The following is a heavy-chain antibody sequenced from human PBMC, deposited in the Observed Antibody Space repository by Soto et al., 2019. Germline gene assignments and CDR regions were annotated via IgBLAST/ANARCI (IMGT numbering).Heavy chain of an antibody. Sequence: XGSLRLSFAASGFTFSGYSMIWVRQAPGKGLEWVSLISNSGTSTYYGDSVRGRFTISRDNSKSTLSLQMNSLRAEDTAVYYCVKPLVGTTKSFDAWGQGILVTVSS. D-gene: IGHD1-26*01. J-gene: IGHJ4*02. CDR3: VKPLVGTTKSFDA. CDR1: GFTFSGYS. CDR2: ISNSGTST. V-gene: IGHV3-23*01.